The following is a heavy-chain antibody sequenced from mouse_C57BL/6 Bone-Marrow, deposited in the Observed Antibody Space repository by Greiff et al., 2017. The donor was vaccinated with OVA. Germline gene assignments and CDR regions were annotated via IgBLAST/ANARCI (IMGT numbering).Heavy chain of an antibody. Sequence: EVQLVESGGDLVKPGGSLKLSCAASGFTFSSYGMSWVRQTPDKRLEWVATISSGGSYTYYPDSVKGRFTISRDNAKNTLYLQMSSLKSEDTAMYYWARQGSYLLWLRHYYFDYWGQGTTLTVSS. CDR3: ARQGSYLLWLRHYYFDY. CDR1: GFTFSSYG. CDR2: ISSGGSYT. D-gene: IGHD2-2*01. J-gene: IGHJ2*01. V-gene: IGHV5-6*01.